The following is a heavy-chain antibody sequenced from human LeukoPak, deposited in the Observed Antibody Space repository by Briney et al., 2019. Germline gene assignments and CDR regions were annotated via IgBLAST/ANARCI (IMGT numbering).Heavy chain of an antibody. CDR2: INHSGST. V-gene: IGHV4-34*01. CDR1: GGSFSGYY. Sequence: SETLSLTCAVYGGSFSGYYWSWIRQPPGKGLEWTGEINHSGSTNYNPSLKSRVTISVDTSKNQFSLKLSSVTAADTAVYYCARDSYGSYYYYYYMDVWGKGTTVTVSS. D-gene: IGHD5-18*01. J-gene: IGHJ6*03. CDR3: ARDSYGSYYYYYYMDV.